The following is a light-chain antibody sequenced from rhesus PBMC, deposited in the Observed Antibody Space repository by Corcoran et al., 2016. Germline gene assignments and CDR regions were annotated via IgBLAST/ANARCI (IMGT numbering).Light chain of an antibody. CDR2: GAS. J-gene: IGKJ2*01. V-gene: IGKV3-42*03. CDR1: QSVSSS. CDR3: QHYHNWPYS. Sequence: EIVLTQSPATLSLSPGERATLSCRASQSVSSSLAWYQQRPGQVPRLLIYGASPRAPGIPDRLRGSGSGTDFTLPISSLEPEDFSVFYCQHYHNWPYSFGQGTTVDI.